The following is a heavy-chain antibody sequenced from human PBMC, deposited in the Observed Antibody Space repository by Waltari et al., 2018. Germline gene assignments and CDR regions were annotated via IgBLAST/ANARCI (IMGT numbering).Heavy chain of an antibody. J-gene: IGHJ5*02. Sequence: QLQLQESGPGLVKPSETLSLTCIVSGGSISISSHYWDWIRHPPGKGLEGIGSIYYNGRTQYNPSLKTRVTMSVDTSKNQFSLKMTSVTAADTAMYYCARGGTPDGWFDPWGQGTLVNVSS. V-gene: IGHV4-39*07. CDR1: GGSISISSHY. CDR2: IYYNGRT. D-gene: IGHD2-15*01. CDR3: ARGGTPDGWFDP.